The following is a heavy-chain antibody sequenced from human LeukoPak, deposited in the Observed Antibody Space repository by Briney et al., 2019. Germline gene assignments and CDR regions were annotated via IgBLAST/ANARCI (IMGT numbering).Heavy chain of an antibody. V-gene: IGHV3-21*01. CDR3: ARALPRWYRKYYFDY. Sequence: GGSLRLSCVAPGLTLSNYWMSWVRQAPGKGLEWVSSISSSSSYIYYADSVKGRFTISRDNAKNSLYLQMNSLRAEDTAVYYCARALPRWYRKYYFDYWGQGTLVTVSS. CDR2: ISSSSSYI. CDR1: GLTLSNYW. D-gene: IGHD1-26*01. J-gene: IGHJ4*02.